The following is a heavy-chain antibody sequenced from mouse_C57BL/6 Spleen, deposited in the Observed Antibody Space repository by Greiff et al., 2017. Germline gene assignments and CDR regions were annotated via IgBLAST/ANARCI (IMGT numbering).Heavy chain of an antibody. CDR3: ARPGSSPYAMDY. Sequence: VQLQQSGAELVKPGASVKISCKASGYAFSSYWMNWVKQRPGKGLEWIGQIYPGDGDTNYNGKFKGKATLTADKSSSTAYMQLSSLTSEDSAVYFCARPGSSPYAMDYWGQGTSVTVSS. CDR2: IYPGDGDT. J-gene: IGHJ4*01. D-gene: IGHD1-1*01. V-gene: IGHV1-80*01. CDR1: GYAFSSYW.